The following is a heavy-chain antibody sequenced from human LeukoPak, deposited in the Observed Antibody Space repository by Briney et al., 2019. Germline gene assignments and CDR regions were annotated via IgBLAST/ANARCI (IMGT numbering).Heavy chain of an antibody. CDR1: GFTFSTYS. CDR2: ISRNSHYI. V-gene: IGHV3-21*04. J-gene: IGHJ4*02. CDR3: TRSPAVDCGGDC. Sequence: PGGSLRLSCAASGFTFSTYSMNWVRQAPGKGLEWVSSISRNSHYIYYADSMRGRFTISRDNAKNSLYLQMNSLKTEDTAVYYCTRSPAVDCGGDCWGQGTLVIVSS. D-gene: IGHD2-21*01.